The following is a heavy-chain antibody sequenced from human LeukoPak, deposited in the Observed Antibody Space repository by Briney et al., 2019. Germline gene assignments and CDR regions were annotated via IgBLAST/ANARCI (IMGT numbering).Heavy chain of an antibody. D-gene: IGHD3-22*01. V-gene: IGHV4-59*01. CDR3: AREIGASYYYDSSGYYLDY. CDR2: IYYSGST. J-gene: IGHJ4*02. CDR1: GGSISSYY. Sequence: SETLSLTCTVSGGSISSYYWSWIRQPPGKGLEWIGYIYYSGSTNYNPSLKSRVTISVDTSKNQFSLKLSSVTAADTAVYYCAREIGASYYYDSSGYYLDYWGQGTLVTVSS.